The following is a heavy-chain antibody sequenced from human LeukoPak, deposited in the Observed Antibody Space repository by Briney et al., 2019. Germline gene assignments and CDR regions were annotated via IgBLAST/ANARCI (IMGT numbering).Heavy chain of an antibody. V-gene: IGHV4-31*03. Sequence: SETLSLTCTVSGGSISSGGYYWSRIRQHPGKGLEWTGYIYYSGSTYYNPSLKSRVTISVDTSKNQFSLKLSSVTAADTAVYYCAALLLWFGELPYWGQGTLVTVSS. D-gene: IGHD3-10*01. CDR2: IYYSGST. CDR3: AALLLWFGELPY. J-gene: IGHJ4*02. CDR1: GGSISSGGYY.